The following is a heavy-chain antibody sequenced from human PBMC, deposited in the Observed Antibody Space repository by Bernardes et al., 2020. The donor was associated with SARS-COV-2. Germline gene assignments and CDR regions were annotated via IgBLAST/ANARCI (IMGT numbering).Heavy chain of an antibody. J-gene: IGHJ4*02. D-gene: IGHD3-3*01. V-gene: IGHV4-59*01. CDR1: GGSISSYY. Sequence: SETLSLTCTVSGGSISSYYWSWIRQPPGKGLEWIGYIYYSGSTNYNPSLKSRVTISVDTSKNQFALKLSSVTAADTAVYYCARATYYDFWSGYYSTTFDYWGQGTLVTVSS. CDR2: IYYSGST. CDR3: ARATYYDFWSGYYSTTFDY.